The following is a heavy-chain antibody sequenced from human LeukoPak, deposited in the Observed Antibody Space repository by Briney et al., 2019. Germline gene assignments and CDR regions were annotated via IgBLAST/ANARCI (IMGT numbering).Heavy chain of an antibody. CDR3: ARRDSRKIMDV. D-gene: IGHD3-22*01. CDR1: GYSFTSYW. V-gene: IGHV5-51*01. J-gene: IGHJ6*02. Sequence: GESLKISCKGSGYSFTSYWIGWVRQMPGKLLELMGIIYPGDSETRYSPSFQGQVTISADKSISTAYLQWSRLKASDTAMYYCARRDSRKIMDVWGQGTTVAVSS. CDR2: IYPGDSET.